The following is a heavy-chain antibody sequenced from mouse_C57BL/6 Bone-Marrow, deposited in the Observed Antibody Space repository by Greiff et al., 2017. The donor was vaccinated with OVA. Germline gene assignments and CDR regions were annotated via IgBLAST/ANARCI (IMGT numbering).Heavy chain of an antibody. CDR3: ARSRLLCPYCYAMDY. J-gene: IGHJ4*01. V-gene: IGHV14-2*01. Sequence: VHVKQSGAELVKPGASVKLSCTASGFNIKDYYMHWVKPRTEQGLEWIGRIDPEDGEPKYAPKFQGKATITADTSSNTAYLQLSSLTSEDTAVYYCARSRLLCPYCYAMDYWGQGTSVTVSS. CDR1: GFNIKDYY. D-gene: IGHD2-1*01. CDR2: IDPEDGEP.